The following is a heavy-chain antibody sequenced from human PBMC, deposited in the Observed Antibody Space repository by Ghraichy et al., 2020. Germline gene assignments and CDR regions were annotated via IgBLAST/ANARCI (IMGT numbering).Heavy chain of an antibody. CDR2: IYEYGTT. CDR3: AHSSSWYNWFDP. Sequence: SETLSLTCTVSGDSISRSYWSWIRQAPDKGLEWIGHIYEYGTTRYNPSLTSRVTISGDTSKNQFSLELRSLSAADTAVYYCAHSSSWYNWFDPWGQGTLVIVSS. V-gene: IGHV4-59*03. D-gene: IGHD3-22*01. CDR1: GDSISRSY. J-gene: IGHJ5*02.